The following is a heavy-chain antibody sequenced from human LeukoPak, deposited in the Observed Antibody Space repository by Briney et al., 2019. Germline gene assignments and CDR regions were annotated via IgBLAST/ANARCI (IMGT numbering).Heavy chain of an antibody. CDR1: GGSISSSRHY. CDR2: IYYSGST. D-gene: IGHD1-26*01. V-gene: IGHV4-39*01. J-gene: IGHJ4*02. Sequence: SETLSLTCTVSGGSISSSRHYWGWIRQPPGKGLEWIGNIYYSGSTYYNPSLKSRVTITVDTSKNQFSLKLSSVTAADTAVYYCARLLKYSGSYYCDSWGQGSLASVSS. CDR3: ARLLKYSGSYYCDS.